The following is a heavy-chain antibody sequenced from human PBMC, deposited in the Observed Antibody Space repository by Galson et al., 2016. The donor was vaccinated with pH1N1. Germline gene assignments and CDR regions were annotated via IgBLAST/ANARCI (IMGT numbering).Heavy chain of an antibody. CDR3: ARHAVDFWSGYFSLQFDP. CDR1: GYTFTGHY. V-gene: IGHV1-2*06. J-gene: IGHJ5*02. Sequence: SVKVSCKASGYTFTGHYIHWVRQAPGQGLQWMGRINPNSGDPKYAHTFQGRVTLTSDTSIRTAYLQFNSLRSDDSAIYYCARHAVDFWSGYFSLQFDPWGQGTLVIVSS. D-gene: IGHD3-3*01. CDR2: INPNSGDP.